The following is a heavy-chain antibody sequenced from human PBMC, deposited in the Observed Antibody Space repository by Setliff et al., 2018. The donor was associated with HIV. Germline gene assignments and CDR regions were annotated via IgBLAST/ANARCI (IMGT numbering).Heavy chain of an antibody. Sequence: PGGSLRLSCAASGFTFSNYAMSWVRQAPGAGLEWVSAILSTGERTFYADSVKGRLTISRDNSKNTLYLQMNSLRTDDTAIYYCAKDKYYDILTGYFTDWGQGTLVTVSS. V-gene: IGHV3-23*01. CDR2: ILSTGERT. D-gene: IGHD3-9*01. CDR1: GFTFSNYA. J-gene: IGHJ4*02. CDR3: AKDKYYDILTGYFTD.